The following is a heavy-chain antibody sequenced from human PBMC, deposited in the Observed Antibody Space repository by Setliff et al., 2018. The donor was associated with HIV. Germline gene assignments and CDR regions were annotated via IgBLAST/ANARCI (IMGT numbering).Heavy chain of an antibody. CDR2: IHTSGST. CDR1: GGSINSYY. D-gene: IGHD3-22*01. Sequence: PSETLSLTCSVSGGSINSYYWSWIRQPPGKGLEWIGYIHTSGSTNYNPSLKSRVTISVDRSKNQFSLNLSSVTAADTALYYCASLFHDTSAPWLYYFDYWGQGTLVTVSS. V-gene: IGHV4-4*08. J-gene: IGHJ4*02. CDR3: ASLFHDTSAPWLYYFDY.